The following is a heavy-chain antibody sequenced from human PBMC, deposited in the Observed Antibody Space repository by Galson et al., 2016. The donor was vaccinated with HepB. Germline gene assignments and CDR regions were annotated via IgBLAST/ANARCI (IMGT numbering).Heavy chain of an antibody. V-gene: IGHV4-4*02. CDR2: TYHSGST. J-gene: IGHJ6*02. CDR1: GGSITSSNW. D-gene: IGHD1-1*01. CDR3: AGVTTPYGMDV. Sequence: ETLSLTCAVSGGSITSSNWWSWVRQPPGKGLEWIGETYHSGSTNYNPSLKSRVTVSVDKSKNQFSLKLSSVTAADTAVYYCAGVTTPYGMDVWGQGTTVTVSS.